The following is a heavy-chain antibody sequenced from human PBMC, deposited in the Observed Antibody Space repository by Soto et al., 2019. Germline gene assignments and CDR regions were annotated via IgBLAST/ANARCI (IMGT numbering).Heavy chain of an antibody. D-gene: IGHD3-3*01. CDR1: GYPVTAYY. CDR2: INPATGAA. Sequence: QLHLVQSGAVVKKPGASVTVSCSASGYPVTAYYMHWVRQAPGRGLEWMGGINPATGAATYTQTFQGRVPMTRDTSPSTAFMEPSGLTSEDTAVFYCARGGGVGVAGSAAFDMWGQGTLVTVSS. J-gene: IGHJ3*02. CDR3: ARGGGVGVAGSAAFDM. V-gene: IGHV1-2*02.